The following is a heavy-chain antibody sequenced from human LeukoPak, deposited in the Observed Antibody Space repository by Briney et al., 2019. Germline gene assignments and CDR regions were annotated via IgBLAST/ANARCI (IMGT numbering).Heavy chain of an antibody. CDR2: ISSSSSYI. D-gene: IGHD4-17*01. V-gene: IGHV3-21*01. CDR1: GFTFSSYS. CDR3: ARDDGDYAHPVDY. Sequence: GGSLRLSCAASGFTFSSYSMNWVRQAPGKGLEWVSSISSSSSYIYYADSVKGRFTISRDNAKNSLYLQMNSLRAEDTAVYYCARDDGDYAHPVDYWGQGTLVSVSS. J-gene: IGHJ4*02.